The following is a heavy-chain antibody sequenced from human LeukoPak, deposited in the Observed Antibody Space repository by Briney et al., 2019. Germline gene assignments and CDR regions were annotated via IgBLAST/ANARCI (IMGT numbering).Heavy chain of an antibody. J-gene: IGHJ6*02. CDR2: IDPSDSYP. CDR3: ARQDGMATIYYYYYGMDV. CDR1: GYSFTNYW. Sequence: GESLKISCKASGYSFTNYWIYWVRQMPGKGLEWMGRIDPSDSYPNYSPSFQGHVTISVDKSISTAYLQWSSLKASDTAMYYCARQDGMATIYYYYYGMDVWGQGTTVTVSS. D-gene: IGHD5-24*01. V-gene: IGHV5-10-1*01.